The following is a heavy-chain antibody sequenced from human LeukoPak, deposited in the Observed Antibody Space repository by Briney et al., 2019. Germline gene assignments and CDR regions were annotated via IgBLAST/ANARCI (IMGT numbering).Heavy chain of an antibody. CDR1: GFTFSSYA. Sequence: GGSLRLSCAASGFTFSSYAMNWVRQAPGKGLEWVSAISRSGGSTYYADSVKGRFTISRDNAKNSLYLQMNSLRAEDTAVYYCAKGYSDYDLDCWGQGTLVTVSS. V-gene: IGHV3-23*01. D-gene: IGHD5-12*01. J-gene: IGHJ4*02. CDR2: ISRSGGST. CDR3: AKGYSDYDLDC.